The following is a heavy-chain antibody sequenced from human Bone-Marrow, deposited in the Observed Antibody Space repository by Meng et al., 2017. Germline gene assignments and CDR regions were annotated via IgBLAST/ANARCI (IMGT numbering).Heavy chain of an antibody. CDR3: ARDFLRFLEFLSDPNDVDDI. CDR2: IYHSGIT. V-gene: IGHV4-38-2*02. J-gene: IGHJ3*02. Sequence: SETLSLTCTVSGYSISSGYYWGWIRQPPGKWLEWIGSIYHSGITYYNPSLKSRVTISVDTSKNQFSLNLRSVTAADTAVYFCARDFLRFLEFLSDPNDVDDIWGQGTMVTVSS. CDR1: GYSISSGYY. D-gene: IGHD3-3*01.